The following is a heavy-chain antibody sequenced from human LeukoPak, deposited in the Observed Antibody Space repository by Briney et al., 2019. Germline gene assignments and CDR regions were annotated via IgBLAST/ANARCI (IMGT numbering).Heavy chain of an antibody. CDR1: GGSVSNY. CDR2: LSHSGSS. CDR3: ARARYANAWYAFDI. D-gene: IGHD2-2*01. Sequence: PSETLSLTCTVSGGSVSNYWSWIRRPPGRGLEWIAYLSHSGSSDSNPSLTSRVTSLVDTSKNQFSLKLTSVTAADTAVYYCARARYANAWYAFDIWGHGTMVTASS. J-gene: IGHJ3*02. V-gene: IGHV4-59*02.